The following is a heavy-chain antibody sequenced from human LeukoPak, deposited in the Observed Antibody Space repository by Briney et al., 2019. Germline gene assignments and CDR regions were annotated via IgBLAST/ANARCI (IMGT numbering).Heavy chain of an antibody. CDR2: IYYSGST. V-gene: IGHV4-59*11. CDR1: GGSISSHY. J-gene: IGHJ3*02. D-gene: IGHD2-2*01. CDR3: ARWGLVPAATYDAFDI. Sequence: SETLSLTCTVSGGSISSHYWSWIRQPPGKGLEWIGYIYYSGSTNYNPSLKSRVTISVDTSKNQFSLKLSSVTAADTAVYYCARWGLVPAATYDAFDIWGQGTMVTVSS.